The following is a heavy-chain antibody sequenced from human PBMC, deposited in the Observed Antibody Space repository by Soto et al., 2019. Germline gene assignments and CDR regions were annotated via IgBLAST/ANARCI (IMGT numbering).Heavy chain of an antibody. Sequence: SETLSLTCAVSGGSISNSKWWSWVRQPPGKGLEWIGEIYDTGTINYNPSLKSRVTISVDKSKNHFSLKLSSVTAADTAVYYCATPIFGVVTSWWNDALDIWGPGTMVTVS. J-gene: IGHJ3*02. CDR1: GGSISNSKW. D-gene: IGHD3-3*01. V-gene: IGHV4-4*02. CDR2: IYDTGTI. CDR3: ATPIFGVVTSWWNDALDI.